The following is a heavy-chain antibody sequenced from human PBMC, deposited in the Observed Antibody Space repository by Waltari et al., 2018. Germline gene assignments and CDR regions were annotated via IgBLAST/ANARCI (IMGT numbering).Heavy chain of an antibody. CDR3: AKVMGGWYYFDY. CDR2: IYSGGST. Sequence: EVQLLESGGGLVQPGGSLRLSCAASGFTFSSYAMSWVRQAPGKGLEWVSVIYSGGSTYYADSVKGRFTISRDNSKNTLYLQMNSLRAEDTAVYYCAKVMGGWYYFDYWGQGTLVTVSS. J-gene: IGHJ4*02. D-gene: IGHD6-19*01. V-gene: IGHV3-23*03. CDR1: GFTFSSYA.